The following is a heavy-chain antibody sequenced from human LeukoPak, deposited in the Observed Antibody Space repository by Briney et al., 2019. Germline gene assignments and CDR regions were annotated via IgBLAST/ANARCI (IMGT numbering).Heavy chain of an antibody. J-gene: IGHJ4*02. CDR3: ARGRVPAV. Sequence: TSETLSLTCTVSGDSISGYYWSWIRQPPGGGLEWIGCIYYTGSTSYGPSLKSRVTMSLDTSKSQFSLKLASVTAADTAVYYCARGRVPAVWGQGTLVTVSS. CDR2: IYYTGST. V-gene: IGHV4-59*01. CDR1: GDSISGYY.